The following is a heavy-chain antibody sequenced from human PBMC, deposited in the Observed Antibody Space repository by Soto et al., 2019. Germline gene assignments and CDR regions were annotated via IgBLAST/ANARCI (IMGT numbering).Heavy chain of an antibody. Sequence: PEGSPIISSAACGFSVYGYDLTWARHDPGKGLECVSSISGTGASTFYAASVKGRPPIFSANSKHTLYLEMKSMRAEDTAVYYCAKYWGKYSDGYAGLCVRGPGTIGTVSS. CDR3: AKYWGKYSDGYAGLCV. J-gene: IGHJ4*03. D-gene: IGHD5-18*01. CDR2: ISGTGAST. V-gene: IGHV3-23*01. CDR1: GFSVYGYD.